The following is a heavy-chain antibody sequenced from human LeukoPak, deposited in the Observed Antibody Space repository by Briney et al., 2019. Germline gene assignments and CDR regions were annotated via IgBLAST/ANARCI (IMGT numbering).Heavy chain of an antibody. Sequence: GGSLRLSCAASGFTFSRYWMSWVRQAPGKGLEWVSYISSSGSTIYYADSVKGRFTISRDNAKNSLYLQMNSLRAEDTAVYYCAELGITMIGGVWGKGTTVTISS. CDR1: GFTFSRYW. J-gene: IGHJ6*04. V-gene: IGHV3-48*04. CDR3: AELGITMIGGV. CDR2: ISSSGSTI. D-gene: IGHD3-10*02.